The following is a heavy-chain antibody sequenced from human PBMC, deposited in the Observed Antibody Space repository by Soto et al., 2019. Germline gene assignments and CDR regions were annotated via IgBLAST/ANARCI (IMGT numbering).Heavy chain of an antibody. CDR2: IYYSGST. CDR3: ARGTSGDFDY. V-gene: IGHV4-61*01. CDR1: GGSVSSGSYY. J-gene: IGHJ4*02. Sequence: KASETLSLTCTVSGGSVSSGSYYWSWIRQPPGKGLEWIGYIYYSGSTNYNPSLKSRVTISVDTSKNQFSLKLSSVTAADTAVYYCARGTSGDFDYWGQGTLVTVSS. D-gene: IGHD2-8*01.